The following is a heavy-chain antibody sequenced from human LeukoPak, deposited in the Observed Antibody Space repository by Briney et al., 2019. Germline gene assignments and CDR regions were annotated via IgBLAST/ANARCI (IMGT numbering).Heavy chain of an antibody. CDR1: GFTFDDYA. Sequence: GGSLRLSCAASGFTFDDYAMHWVRQAPGKGLEWVSLISGDGGSTYYADSVKGRFTISRDNSKNTLYLQMNSLRVQDTAVYYCAKEDYGDIYWYFDLWGRGTLVTVSS. J-gene: IGHJ2*01. CDR3: AKEDYGDIYWYFDL. CDR2: ISGDGGST. V-gene: IGHV3-43*02. D-gene: IGHD4-17*01.